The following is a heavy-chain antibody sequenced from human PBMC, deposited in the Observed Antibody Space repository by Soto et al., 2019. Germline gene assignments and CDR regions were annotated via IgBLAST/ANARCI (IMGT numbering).Heavy chain of an antibody. CDR1: GYTFTSYG. CDR3: ARDTKYQLLGYSYYYCMHV. V-gene: IGHV1-18*01. Sequence: ASVKVSCKASGYTFTSYGLSWVRRAPGQGLEWMGWISAYNGNTNYAQNFQGRVTMTTDTSTNTAYMELRSLRSDDTAVYYCARDTKYQLLGYSYYYCMHVWGKGTTVTDSS. D-gene: IGHD2-2*01. CDR2: ISAYNGNT. J-gene: IGHJ6*03.